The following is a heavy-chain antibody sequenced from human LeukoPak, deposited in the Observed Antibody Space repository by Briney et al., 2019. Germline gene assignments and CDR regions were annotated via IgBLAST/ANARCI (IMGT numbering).Heavy chain of an antibody. V-gene: IGHV3-30*02. D-gene: IGHD3-22*01. CDR3: AKGFYDSSGYIDY. CDR1: GFTFSSYG. CDR2: IRYDGSNK. Sequence: GGSLKLSCAASGFTFSSYGMHWVRQAPGKGLEWVAFIRYDGSNKYYADSVKGRFTISRDNSKNTLYLQMYSLRAEDTAVYYCAKGFYDSSGYIDYWGQGTLVTVSS. J-gene: IGHJ4*02.